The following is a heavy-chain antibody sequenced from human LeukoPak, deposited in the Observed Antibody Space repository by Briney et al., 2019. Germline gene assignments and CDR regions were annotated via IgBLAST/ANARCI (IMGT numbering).Heavy chain of an antibody. CDR3: ARDRRGGSGSSALGYMDV. J-gene: IGHJ6*03. V-gene: IGHV3-7*03. D-gene: IGHD3-10*01. CDR1: GFTFSSYW. Sequence: GGSLRLSCAASGFTFSSYWMSWVRQAPGKGLEWVANIKQDGSEKYYVDSVKGRFTISRDNAKNSLYLQMNSLRAEDTALYHCARDRRGGSGSSALGYMDVWGKGTTVTVSS. CDR2: IKQDGSEK.